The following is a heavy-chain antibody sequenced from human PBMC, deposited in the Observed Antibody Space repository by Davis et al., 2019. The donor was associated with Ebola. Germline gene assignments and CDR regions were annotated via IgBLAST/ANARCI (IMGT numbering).Heavy chain of an antibody. CDR2: IDAGNGNT. D-gene: IGHD2-2*01. Sequence: AASVKVSCKTSGYTFTNYAMYWVRQAPGQRLEWMGWIDAGNGNTKYSQKFQGRVTITRDTSASTAYMELSSLRSDDTAVYYCARDHPDCSSASCYDWGQGTLVTVSS. CDR3: ARDHPDCSSASCYD. V-gene: IGHV1-3*01. CDR1: GYTFTNYA. J-gene: IGHJ4*02.